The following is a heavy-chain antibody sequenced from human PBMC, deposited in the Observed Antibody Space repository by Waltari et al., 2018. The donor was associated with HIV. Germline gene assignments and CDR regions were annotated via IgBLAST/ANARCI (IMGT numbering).Heavy chain of an antibody. V-gene: IGHV5-51*03. D-gene: IGHD3-16*01. J-gene: IGHJ4*02. Sequence: EVQLVQSGAAVKKPGESLKLSCQGSGYSFTSHWIGWVRQMPGKGLEWMGVIYPGDSDTRYSPSFQGQVTISADKSISTAYLQWSSLKASDTAMYYCARRGSPDLDHLGYWGQGTLVTVSS. CDR3: ARRGSPDLDHLGY. CDR2: IYPGDSDT. CDR1: GYSFTSHW.